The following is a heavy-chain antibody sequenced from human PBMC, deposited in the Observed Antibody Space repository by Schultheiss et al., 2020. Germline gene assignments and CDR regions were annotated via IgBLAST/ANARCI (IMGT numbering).Heavy chain of an antibody. J-gene: IGHJ4*02. CDR3: AKQQWLVGY. D-gene: IGHD6-19*01. CDR2: ISSSGSTI. V-gene: IGHV3-48*04. CDR1: GFTFSSYS. Sequence: GGSLRLSCAASGFTFSSYSMNWVRQAPGKGLEWVSYISSSGSTIYYADSVKGRFTISRDNAKNTLYLQMNSLRAEDTAVYYCAKQQWLVGYWGQGTLVTVSS.